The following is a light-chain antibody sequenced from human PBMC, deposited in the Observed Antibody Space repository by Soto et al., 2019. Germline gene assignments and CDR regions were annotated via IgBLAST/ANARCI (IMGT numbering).Light chain of an antibody. CDR1: QGISSA. V-gene: IGKV1D-13*01. CDR3: QQFGNSPLS. J-gene: IGKJ4*02. CDR2: GAS. Sequence: IKLNQSPFSLSVSPGERVTXTCRASQGISSALAWYQQKPGKGPKLLIYGASSLQSGVPSRFSGSGSGTDFTLTISSLEPEDFAAYYCQQFGNSPLSFGGGTKVDI.